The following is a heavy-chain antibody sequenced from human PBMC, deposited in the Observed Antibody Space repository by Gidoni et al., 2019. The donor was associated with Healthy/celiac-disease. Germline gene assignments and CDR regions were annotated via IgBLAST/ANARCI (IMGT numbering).Heavy chain of an antibody. CDR1: GFTFVDYG. CDR2: INWNGGST. CDR3: ARAPFSSSWYEDGFDY. D-gene: IGHD6-13*01. V-gene: IGHV3-20*04. Sequence: EVQLVESGGGVVRPGGSLRLSCAAPGFTFVDYGMSWVRQAPGKGLEWVSGINWNGGSTGYADSVKGRFTISRDIAKNSLYLQMNSLRAEDTALYYCARAPFSSSWYEDGFDYWGQGTLVTVSS. J-gene: IGHJ4*02.